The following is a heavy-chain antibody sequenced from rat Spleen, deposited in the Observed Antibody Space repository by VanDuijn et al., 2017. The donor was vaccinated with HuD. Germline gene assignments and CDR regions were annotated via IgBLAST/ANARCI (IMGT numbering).Heavy chain of an antibody. Sequence: EVKLVESGGGLVQPGRSLKLSCAASGFNFNDCWMSWIRQAPSKGLEWVASISYDGSSSYYRDSVKGRFTISRDNAKSTLYLQMDSLRSEDTATYYCARHALMYTTDPFAYWGQGTLVTVSS. CDR2: ISYDGSSS. V-gene: IGHV5-29*01. J-gene: IGHJ3*01. D-gene: IGHD1-6*01. CDR1: GFNFNDCW. CDR3: ARHALMYTTDPFAY.